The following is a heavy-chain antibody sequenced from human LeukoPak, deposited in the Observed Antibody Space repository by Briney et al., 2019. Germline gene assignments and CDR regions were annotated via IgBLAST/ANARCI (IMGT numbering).Heavy chain of an antibody. Sequence: ASVKVSCKASGYSFTSYVITWMRQAPGQGLEWMGWISGYNGNTVYAPNLQGRVNMATDTSTNTAYMETKSLRSDDTAVYYCARGNEGPSDYWGQGTLVAVSS. V-gene: IGHV1-18*01. J-gene: IGHJ4*02. CDR2: ISGYNGNT. CDR3: ARGNEGPSDY. CDR1: GYSFTSYV.